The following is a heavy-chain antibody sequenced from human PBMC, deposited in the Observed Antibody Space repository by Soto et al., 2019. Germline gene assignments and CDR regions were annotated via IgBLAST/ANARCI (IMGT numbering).Heavy chain of an antibody. Sequence: SATLSLTCTVSGGSVSTAMEYWGWVRQPPGKALEFIGYMYKTGETLLPSSLKSRVTLSMETSKNQFSLTLSSVTAADTAVYFCMKAHESGDFLGMSVWGPGTTVTVSS. CDR2: MYKTGET. CDR3: MKAHESGDFLGMSV. D-gene: IGHD3-10*01. CDR1: GGSVSTAMEY. V-gene: IGHV4-61*01. J-gene: IGHJ6*02.